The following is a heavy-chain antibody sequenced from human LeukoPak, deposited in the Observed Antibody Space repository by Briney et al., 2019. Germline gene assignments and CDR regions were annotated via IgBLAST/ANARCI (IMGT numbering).Heavy chain of an antibody. V-gene: IGHV3-7*03. CDR2: IKPDGSEI. CDR1: GFSFDDYG. J-gene: IGHJ4*02. D-gene: IGHD4-17*01. Sequence: QAGGSLRLSCAASGFSFDDYGMSWVRQAPVRGLEWVANIKPDGSEIYYVDSVKGRFTISRDNSKNTLYLQMNSLRAEDTAVYYCAKVSYGDYGGYFDYWGQGTLVTVSS. CDR3: AKVSYGDYGGYFDY.